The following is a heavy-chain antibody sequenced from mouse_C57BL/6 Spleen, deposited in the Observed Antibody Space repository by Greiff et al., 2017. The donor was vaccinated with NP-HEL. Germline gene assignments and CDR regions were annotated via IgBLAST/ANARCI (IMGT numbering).Heavy chain of an antibody. CDR1: GYTFTSYW. Sequence: VKLQESGAELVMPGASVKLSCKASGYTFTSYWMHWVKQRPGQGLEWIGEIDPSDSYTNYNQKFKGKSTLTVDKSSSTAYMQLSSLTSEDSAVYYCARRHFDYWGQGTTLTVSS. V-gene: IGHV1-69*01. CDR2: IDPSDSYT. J-gene: IGHJ2*01. CDR3: ARRHFDY.